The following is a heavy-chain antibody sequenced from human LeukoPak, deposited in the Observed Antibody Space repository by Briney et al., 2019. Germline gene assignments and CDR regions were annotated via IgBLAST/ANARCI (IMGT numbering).Heavy chain of an antibody. CDR2: INHSGST. CDR1: GGSFSGYY. J-gene: IGHJ4*02. CDR3: ARAIAAARFFDY. Sequence: SETLSLTCAVYGGSFSGYYWSWIRQPPGKGLEWIGEINHSGSTNYNPPLKSRVTISVDTSKNQFSLKLSSVTAADTAVYYCARAIAAARFFDYWGQGTLVTVSA. V-gene: IGHV4-34*01. D-gene: IGHD6-13*01.